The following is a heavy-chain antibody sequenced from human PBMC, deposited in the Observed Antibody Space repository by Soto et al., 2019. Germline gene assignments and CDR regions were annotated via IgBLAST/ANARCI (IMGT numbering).Heavy chain of an antibody. V-gene: IGHV3-33*01. CDR2: IWSDGSDK. Sequence: GGSLRLSCAASGFSFSSFGMHWVRQAPGKGLEWVAVIWSDGSDKYYADSVKGRFTVSRDNSKNTLYLQMNSLRAEDTAVYYCARVLWGSSGYYSDAFDIWGQGTMVTVSS. CDR1: GFSFSSFG. D-gene: IGHD3-22*01. CDR3: ARVLWGSSGYYSDAFDI. J-gene: IGHJ3*02.